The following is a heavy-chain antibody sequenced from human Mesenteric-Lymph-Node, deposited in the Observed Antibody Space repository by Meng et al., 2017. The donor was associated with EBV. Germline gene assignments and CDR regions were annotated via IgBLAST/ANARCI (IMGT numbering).Heavy chain of an antibody. V-gene: IGHV3-23*01. Sequence: EVLLLGSGGGVVQPGGSLRLSCAASGFTFSSQSMSWVRQAPGKGLGWVSAITGNGGNTYYADSVKGRFTISRDNSKNTVYLQMNSLRAEDTAVYYCARLTDYWGQGTLVTVSS. J-gene: IGHJ4*02. CDR3: ARLTDY. CDR2: ITGNGGNT. D-gene: IGHD3-9*01. CDR1: GFTFSSQS.